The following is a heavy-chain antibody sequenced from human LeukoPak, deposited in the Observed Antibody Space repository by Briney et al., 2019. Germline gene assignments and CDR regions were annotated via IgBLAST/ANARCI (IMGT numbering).Heavy chain of an antibody. J-gene: IGHJ5*02. CDR1: GYTFTSYY. CDR2: INPSGGST. Sequence: ASVKVSCKASGYTFTSYYMHWVRQAPGQGLEWMGIINPSGGSTSYAQKFQGRVTMTRDTSTSTAYMELTSLTSDDTAVYYCARDNSVGETAWWFDPWGQGTLVTVSS. CDR3: ARDNSVGETAWWFDP. V-gene: IGHV1-46*01. D-gene: IGHD1-26*01.